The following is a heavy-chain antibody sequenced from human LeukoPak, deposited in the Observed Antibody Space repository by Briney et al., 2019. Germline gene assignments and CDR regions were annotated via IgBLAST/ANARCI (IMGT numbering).Heavy chain of an antibody. CDR3: ARNEVPWFWFDP. Sequence: SETLSLTCTVSGGSISSYYWSWIRQPPGKGLEWIGYIYYSGSTNYNPSLKSRVTISVDTSKNQFSLKLSSVTAADTAVYYCARNEVPWFWFDPWGQGTLVTVSS. CDR1: GGSISSYY. V-gene: IGHV4-59*01. D-gene: IGHD2-2*01. CDR2: IYYSGST. J-gene: IGHJ5*02.